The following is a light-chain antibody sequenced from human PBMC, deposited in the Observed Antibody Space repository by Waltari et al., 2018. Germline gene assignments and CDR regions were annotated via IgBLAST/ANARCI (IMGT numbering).Light chain of an antibody. CDR3: QQSYTTPWT. J-gene: IGKJ1*01. CDR1: QSITSF. Sequence: DIQMTQSPSSLSASVGDRVTITFRASQSITSFLNWYHHKPGKAPKLLIYAASSLPSGVPSRFSGSGSGTDFTLTISSLQPEDFATYYCQQSYTTPWTFGQGTKVEIK. CDR2: AAS. V-gene: IGKV1-39*01.